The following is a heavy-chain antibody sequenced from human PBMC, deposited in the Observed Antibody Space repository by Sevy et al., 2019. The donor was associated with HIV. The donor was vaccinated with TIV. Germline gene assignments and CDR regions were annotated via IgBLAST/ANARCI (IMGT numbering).Heavy chain of an antibody. J-gene: IGHJ6*02. CDR2: IIPIFGTA. Sequence: ASVKVSCKASGGTFSSYAISWVRQAPGQGLEWMGGIIPIFGTANYAQKFQGRVTITADESTSTAYMELCSLRSEDTAVYYCARLGSSSYDYYYCMDVLGQGTTVTVSS. CDR3: ARLGSSSYDYYYCMDV. D-gene: IGHD6-6*01. CDR1: GGTFSSYA. V-gene: IGHV1-69*13.